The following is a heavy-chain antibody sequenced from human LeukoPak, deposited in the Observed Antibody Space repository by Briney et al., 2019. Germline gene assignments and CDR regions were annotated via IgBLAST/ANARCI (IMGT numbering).Heavy chain of an antibody. CDR1: GGSFSGYY. CDR3: ARGVTIFGVVIIRGKNWFDP. V-gene: IGHV4-34*01. CDR2: INHSGST. Sequence: SETLSLTCAVYGGSFSGYYWSWIRQPPGKGLEWIGEINHSGSTNYNPSLKSRVAISVDTSKNQSSLKLSSVTAADTAVYYCARGVTIFGVVIIRGKNWFDPWGQGTLVTVSS. J-gene: IGHJ5*02. D-gene: IGHD3-3*01.